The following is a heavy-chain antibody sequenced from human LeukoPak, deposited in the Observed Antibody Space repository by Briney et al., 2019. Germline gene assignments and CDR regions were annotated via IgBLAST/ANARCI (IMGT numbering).Heavy chain of an antibody. V-gene: IGHV4-30-4*08. CDR3: ARDNYCSSTSCYHTPFDP. D-gene: IGHD2-2*01. Sequence: SETLSLTCTVSGFSISSSYYWGWIRQPPGKGLEWIGYIYYSGSTYYNPSLKSRVTISVDTSKNQFSLKLSSVTAADTAVYYCARDNYCSSTSCYHTPFDPWGQGTLVTVSS. CDR1: GFSISSSYY. CDR2: IYYSGST. J-gene: IGHJ5*02.